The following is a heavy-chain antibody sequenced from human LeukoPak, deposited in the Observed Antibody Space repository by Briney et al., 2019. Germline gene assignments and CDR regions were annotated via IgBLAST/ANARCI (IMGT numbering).Heavy chain of an antibody. CDR2: ISSSGSTI. J-gene: IGHJ1*01. Sequence: GGSLRLSCAASGFTFSDYYMSWIRQAPGKGLEWASYISSSGSTIYYADSVKGRFTISRDNAKNSLYLQMNSLRAEDTAVYYCASPGEAAPGSVRHWGQGTLVTVSP. V-gene: IGHV3-11*01. CDR1: GFTFSDYY. D-gene: IGHD6-6*01. CDR3: ASPGEAAPGSVRH.